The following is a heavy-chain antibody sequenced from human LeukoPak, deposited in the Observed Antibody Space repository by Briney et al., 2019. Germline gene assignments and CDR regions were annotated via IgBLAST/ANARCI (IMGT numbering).Heavy chain of an antibody. J-gene: IGHJ6*03. CDR3: AKRSARTNYDMDV. CDR1: GFTFSSYA. CDR2: ISEGGEST. Sequence: GGSLRLSCAASGFTFSSYAMNWVRQAPGKGLEWVSAISEGGESTIHADSVKGRFTISRDNSKNTLYLQMNSLRAEDTAVYYCAKRSARTNYDMDVWGKGTTVTVSS. V-gene: IGHV3-23*01.